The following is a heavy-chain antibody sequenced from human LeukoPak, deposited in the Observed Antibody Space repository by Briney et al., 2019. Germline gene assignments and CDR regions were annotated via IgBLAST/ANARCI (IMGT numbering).Heavy chain of an antibody. Sequence: GASVKVSCKASGYTFTTYAMNWVRQAPGQGLEWMGWINTNTGNPTYAQDFTGWFVFSLDTSVNTAYLQISSLKAEDTAVYYCARGGLRILADYWGQGTLVTVSS. D-gene: IGHD4-17*01. V-gene: IGHV7-4-1*02. CDR2: INTNTGNP. CDR3: ARGGLRILADY. J-gene: IGHJ4*02. CDR1: GYTFTTYA.